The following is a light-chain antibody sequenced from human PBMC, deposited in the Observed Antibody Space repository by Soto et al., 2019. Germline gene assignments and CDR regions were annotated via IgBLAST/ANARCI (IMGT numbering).Light chain of an antibody. CDR3: TSYTTTNTWM. J-gene: IGLJ3*02. CDR2: EVN. CDR1: SSDIGTYNY. V-gene: IGLV2-14*01. Sequence: QSALTQPASVSGSPGQSITISCAGTSSDIGTYNYVSWYQQHPGEAPKLIIYEVNRRPSGVSDRFFASKSDNTATLTISGLLAEDEADYYCTSYTTTNTWMFGGGTKLTVL.